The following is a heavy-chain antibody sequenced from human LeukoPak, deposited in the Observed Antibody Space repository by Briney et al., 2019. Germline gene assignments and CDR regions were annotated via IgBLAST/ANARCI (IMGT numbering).Heavy chain of an antibody. CDR1: GFTFSSYW. Sequence: GGSLRLSCAASGFTFSSYWMSWVRQAPGKGLEWVANIKQDGSEKYYVDSVKGRFTISRDNAKNSLYLQMNSLTAEDTAVYYCAREDRTGYFDYWGQGTLVTVSS. CDR2: IKQDGSEK. CDR3: AREDRTGYFDY. D-gene: IGHD2-15*01. V-gene: IGHV3-7*04. J-gene: IGHJ4*02.